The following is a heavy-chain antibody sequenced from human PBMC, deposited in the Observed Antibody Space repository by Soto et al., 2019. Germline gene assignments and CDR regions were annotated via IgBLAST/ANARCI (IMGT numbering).Heavy chain of an antibody. Sequence: SVKVSCKASGGTFSSYAISWVRQAPGQGLEWMGGIIPIFGTANYAQKFQGRVTITADESTSTAYMELSSLRSEDTAVYYCARDVLRFLEWSPRGRYYGMDVWGQGTTVTVSS. CDR3: ARDVLRFLEWSPRGRYYGMDV. V-gene: IGHV1-69*13. CDR1: GGTFSSYA. D-gene: IGHD3-3*01. J-gene: IGHJ6*02. CDR2: IIPIFGTA.